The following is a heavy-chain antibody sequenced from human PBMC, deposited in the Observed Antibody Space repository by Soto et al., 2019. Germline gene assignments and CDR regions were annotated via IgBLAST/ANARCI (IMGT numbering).Heavy chain of an antibody. Sequence: ASVKVSCKASGYTFTGYYMHWVRQAPGQGLEWMGWINPNSGSTNYAQKFQGWVTMTTDTSTSTAYMELRSLRSDDTAVYYCARDKKILSPLRFGEWPHYYHYGMDVWGQGTTVPVSS. CDR1: GYTFTGYY. D-gene: IGHD3-3*01. V-gene: IGHV1-2*04. J-gene: IGHJ6*02. CDR2: INPNSGST. CDR3: ARDKKILSPLRFGEWPHYYHYGMDV.